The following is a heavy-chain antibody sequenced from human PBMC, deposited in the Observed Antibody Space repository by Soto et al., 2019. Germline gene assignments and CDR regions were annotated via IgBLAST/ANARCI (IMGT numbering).Heavy chain of an antibody. CDR2: ISYDGSNK. Sequence: QVQLVESGGGVVQPGRSLRLSCAASGFTFSSYAMHWVRQAPGKGLEWVAVISYDGSNKYYADSVKGRFTISRDNSKNTLYLQMNSLRDEDTAVYYCARDPLRGYYDSSGTSAEYFQHWGQGTLVTVSS. CDR1: GFTFSSYA. CDR3: ARDPLRGYYDSSGTSAEYFQH. D-gene: IGHD3-22*01. J-gene: IGHJ1*01. V-gene: IGHV3-30-3*01.